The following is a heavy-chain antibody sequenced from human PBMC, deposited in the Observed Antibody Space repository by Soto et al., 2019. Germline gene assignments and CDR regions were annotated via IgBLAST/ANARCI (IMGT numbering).Heavy chain of an antibody. Sequence: EVQLLESGGGLVQPGGSLSLSCAASGFSFSSYAMNWVRQAPGKGLEWVSVISGSGDSTYYADSVKGRFTISRDNSKNTLYLQMISLRAEDTAVYYCARRSSGWYFDCWGQGTLVIVSS. V-gene: IGHV3-23*01. J-gene: IGHJ4*02. CDR1: GFSFSSYA. D-gene: IGHD6-19*01. CDR2: ISGSGDST. CDR3: ARRSSGWYFDC.